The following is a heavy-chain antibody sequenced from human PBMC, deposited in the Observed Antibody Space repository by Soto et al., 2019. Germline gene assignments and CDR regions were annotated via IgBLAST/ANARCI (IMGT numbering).Heavy chain of an antibody. J-gene: IGHJ5*02. D-gene: IGHD1-26*01. CDR3: TRHEIVGATPVGYNWFDP. CDR1: GFTFSGSA. CDR2: IRSKANSYAT. V-gene: IGHV3-73*01. Sequence: GGSLRLSCAASGFTFSGSAMHWVRQASGKGLEWVGRIRSKANSYATAYAASVKGRFTISRDDSKNTAYLQMNSLKTEDTAVYYCTRHEIVGATPVGYNWFDPWGQGTLVTVSS.